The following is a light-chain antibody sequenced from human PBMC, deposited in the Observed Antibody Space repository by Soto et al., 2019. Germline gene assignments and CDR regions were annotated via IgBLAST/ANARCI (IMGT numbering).Light chain of an antibody. CDR3: MQALQTPQVT. Sequence: DIVMTQSPLSLPVTPGEPASITCRSSQSLLHCNVYNYLDWYLQKPGQSPQLLIYLGSNRASGVPDRFSGSGSGTDFTLKISRVEAEDVGVYYCMQALQTPQVTFGQGTRLEIK. CDR1: QSLLHCNVYNY. J-gene: IGKJ5*01. CDR2: LGS. V-gene: IGKV2-28*01.